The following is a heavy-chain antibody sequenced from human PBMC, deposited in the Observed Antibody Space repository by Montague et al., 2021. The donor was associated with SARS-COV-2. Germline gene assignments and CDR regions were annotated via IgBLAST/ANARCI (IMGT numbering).Heavy chain of an antibody. CDR3: ARQRRGGLVSTPRFFDY. CDR1: GGSISSSSYY. V-gene: IGHV4-39*01. J-gene: IGHJ4*02. D-gene: IGHD6-19*01. CDR2: IYYSGST. Sequence: SETLSLTCTVSGGSISSSSYYWGWIRQPPGKGLEWIGSIYYSGSTYYNPSLKSRVTISVDTSENQFSLKLSSVTAADTAVYYCARQRRGGLVSTPRFFDYWGQGTLGTVSS.